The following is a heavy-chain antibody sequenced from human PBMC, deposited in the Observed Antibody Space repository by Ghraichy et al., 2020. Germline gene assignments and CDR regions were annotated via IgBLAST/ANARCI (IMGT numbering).Heavy chain of an antibody. CDR3: ARDLGFYSSSRWGTY. D-gene: IGHD6-6*01. CDR1: GFTFSDYY. J-gene: IGHJ4*02. V-gene: IGHV3-11*01. Sequence: GGSLRLSCAASGFTFSDYYMSWIRQAPGKGLEWLSYISSGGTTIYYADSVKGRFTISRDNAKSSLYLQMNSLRAEDTAVYYCARDLGFYSSSRWGTYWGQGTLVTVSS. CDR2: ISSGGTTI.